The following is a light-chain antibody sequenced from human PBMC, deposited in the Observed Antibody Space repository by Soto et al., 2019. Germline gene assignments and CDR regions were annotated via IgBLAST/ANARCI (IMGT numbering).Light chain of an antibody. Sequence: EIEMTQSPATLSVSPGESATLSCRASQSVSSNLAWYQQKPGQAPRLLIYGASTRATGIPARFSGSGAGTEFTLTISSLQSEDFAVDYCQQYNNWPPWTFGQGTKVEIK. J-gene: IGKJ1*01. V-gene: IGKV3-15*01. CDR1: QSVSSN. CDR2: GAS. CDR3: QQYNNWPPWT.